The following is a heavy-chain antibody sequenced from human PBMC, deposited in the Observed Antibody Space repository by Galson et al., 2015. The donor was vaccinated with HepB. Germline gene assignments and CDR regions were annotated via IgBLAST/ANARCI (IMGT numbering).Heavy chain of an antibody. CDR2: IYPGDSDT. Sequence: QSGAEVKEPGESLKISCKGSGYSFTSYWIGWVRQMPGKGLEWMGIIYPGDSDTRYSPSFQGQVTISADKSISTAYLQWSSLKASDTAMYYCARQDYYGSGSYYGYYYYYGMDVWGQGTTVTVSS. J-gene: IGHJ6*02. CDR3: ARQDYYGSGSYYGYYYYYGMDV. CDR1: GYSFTSYW. D-gene: IGHD3-10*01. V-gene: IGHV5-51*01.